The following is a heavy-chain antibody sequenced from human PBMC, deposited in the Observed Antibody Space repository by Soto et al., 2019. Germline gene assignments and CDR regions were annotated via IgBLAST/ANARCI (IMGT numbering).Heavy chain of an antibody. Sequence: EVQLVESGGGLVQPGASLRLSCAVTGFTIISNYMNWVRQAPGKGLEWVSVMYAAGSTYYEDSVKGRFNISRDNSKNTVYLQMNSLRGEDTAVYNCARGSNSNNWKLFDYWGQGTLVTVSS. J-gene: IGHJ4*02. CDR2: MYAAGST. CDR3: ARGSNSNNWKLFDY. D-gene: IGHD1-1*01. CDR1: GFTIISNY. V-gene: IGHV3-66*01.